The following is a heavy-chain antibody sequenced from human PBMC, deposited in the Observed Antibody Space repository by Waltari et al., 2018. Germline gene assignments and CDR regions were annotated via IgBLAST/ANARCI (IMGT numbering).Heavy chain of an antibody. CDR3: ARGSAHCSGSNCYRPLFDY. CDR1: GFTFSSYG. J-gene: IGHJ4*02. V-gene: IGHV3-30*04. D-gene: IGHD2-2*02. CDR2: ISYDGGEE. Sequence: HVQLVESGGGVVQPGRSLRLSCATSGFTFSSYGIHWVRQGPGKGLGWVTVISYDGGEEFYADSVKGRFTISRDNSKDTVFLQMNSLRAEDTAVYYCARGSAHCSGSNCYRPLFDYWGQGTLVTVSS.